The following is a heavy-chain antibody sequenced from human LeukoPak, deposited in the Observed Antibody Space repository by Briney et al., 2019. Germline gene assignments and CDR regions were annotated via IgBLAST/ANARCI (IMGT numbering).Heavy chain of an antibody. J-gene: IGHJ3*02. CDR2: IGTAGDT. CDR1: GFTFSSYD. CDR3: ARGDGYGAFDI. D-gene: IGHD5-24*01. V-gene: IGHV3-13*01. Sequence: GGSLRLSCAASGFTFSSYDMHWVRQATGKGLEWVSAIGTAGDTYYPGSVKGRFTISRENAKNSLYLQMNSLRAGDTAVYYCARGDGYGAFDIWGQGTMVTVSS.